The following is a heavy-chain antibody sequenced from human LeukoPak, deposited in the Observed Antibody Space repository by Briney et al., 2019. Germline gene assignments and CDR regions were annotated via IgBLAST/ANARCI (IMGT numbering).Heavy chain of an antibody. J-gene: IGHJ6*03. Sequence: SETLSLTCTVSGGSISSSSYYWGWIRQPPGKGLEWIGSIYYSGSTYYNPSLKSRVTISVDTSKNQFSLKLSSVTAADTAVYYCARHERGIAARGYYHMDVWGKGTTVTVSS. D-gene: IGHD6-13*01. CDR1: GGSISSSSYY. CDR3: ARHERGIAARGYYHMDV. CDR2: IYYSGST. V-gene: IGHV4-39*01.